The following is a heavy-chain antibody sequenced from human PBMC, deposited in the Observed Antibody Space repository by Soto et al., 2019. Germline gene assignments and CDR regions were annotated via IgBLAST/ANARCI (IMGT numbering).Heavy chain of an antibody. J-gene: IGHJ4*02. CDR1: GFTFSTYA. V-gene: IGHV3-23*01. Sequence: PGGSLRLSCVASGFTFSTYAMNWVRQAPGKGLEWVSGLSGGGAFTYYADSVKGRFTISRDDSKNTLYLQMNSLRVDDTAVYYCAKSGPTNYFDYWGQGALVTVSS. CDR3: AKSGPTNYFDY. CDR2: LSGGGAFT.